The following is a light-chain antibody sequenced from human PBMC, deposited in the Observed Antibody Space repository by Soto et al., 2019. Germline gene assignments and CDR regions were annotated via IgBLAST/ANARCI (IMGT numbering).Light chain of an antibody. Sequence: DIVMTQSPESLAVSLGQRATIKCESSHSLLYSADNKTYLAWYQQKPGLPPQLLIYWAFTRESGVPERFSGGGSEADFTLTISSLQPEDVATYYCHQYSSSPWTFGQGTKVDIK. CDR2: WAF. V-gene: IGKV4-1*01. J-gene: IGKJ1*01. CDR1: HSLLYSADNKTY. CDR3: HQYSSSPWT.